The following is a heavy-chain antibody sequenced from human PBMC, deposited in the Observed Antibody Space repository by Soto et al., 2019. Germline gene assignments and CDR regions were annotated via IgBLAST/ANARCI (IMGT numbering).Heavy chain of an antibody. CDR1: GFTFGSYA. Sequence: PGGSMRLSCAASGFTFGSYAMSWVRQAPGKGLEWVSLISGTGDSSEYANSVKGRFTISRDYSKTTVFLQMNSLRAEDTALYYCAKQAKGYCSGGSCTSYYYYYYGMDVWGQGTTVTVSS. CDR2: ISGTGDSS. V-gene: IGHV3-23*01. J-gene: IGHJ6*02. D-gene: IGHD2-15*01. CDR3: AKQAKGYCSGGSCTSYYYYYYGMDV.